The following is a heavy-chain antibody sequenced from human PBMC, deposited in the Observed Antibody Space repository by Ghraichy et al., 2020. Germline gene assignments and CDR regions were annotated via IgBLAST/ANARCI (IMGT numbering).Heavy chain of an antibody. J-gene: IGHJ4*02. V-gene: IGHV1-18*01. D-gene: IGHD6-13*01. CDR1: RAHVCSPG. CDR2: ISAYNGNT. Sequence: ASVKVSCKASRAHVCSPGIRWERLCPGQRLERMGWISAYNGNTNYAQKLQGRVTMTTDTSTSTAYMELRSLRSDDTAVYYCARGLAAAGPIDLDYWGQGTLVTVSS. CDR3: ARGLAAAGPIDLDY.